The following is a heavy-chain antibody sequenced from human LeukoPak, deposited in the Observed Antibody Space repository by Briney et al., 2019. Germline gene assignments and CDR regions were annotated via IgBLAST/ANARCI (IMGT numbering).Heavy chain of an antibody. CDR2: IYYSGST. CDR1: GGSFSGYF. CDR3: VRGSTLRHYQY. V-gene: IGHV4-34*01. D-gene: IGHD3-16*01. Sequence: SETLSLTCAVYGGSFSGYFWSWIRQPPGKGLEWIGSIYYSGSTYYNPSLKSRVTVSVDTSKNQFSLKLSSVTAADTAVYYCVRGSTLRHYQYWGQGTLVTVSS. J-gene: IGHJ4*02.